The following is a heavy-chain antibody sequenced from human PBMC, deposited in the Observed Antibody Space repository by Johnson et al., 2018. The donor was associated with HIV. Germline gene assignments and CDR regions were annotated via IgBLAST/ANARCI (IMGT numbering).Heavy chain of an antibody. CDR2: ISSSGSTI. V-gene: IGHV3-11*04. Sequence: QVQLVESGGGVVQPGRSLRLSCAASGFTFSDYYMSWIRQAPGKGLAWVSYISSSGSTIYYADSVKGRFPFSRHNSKNTLYLQMNSLRAEDTAVYYCARACSGGSCYEEKSPDAFDIWGQGTMVTVSS. J-gene: IGHJ3*02. CDR3: ARACSGGSCYEEKSPDAFDI. D-gene: IGHD2-15*01. CDR1: GFTFSDYY.